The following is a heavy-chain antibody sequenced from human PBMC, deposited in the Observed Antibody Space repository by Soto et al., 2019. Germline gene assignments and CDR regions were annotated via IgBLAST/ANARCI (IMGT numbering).Heavy chain of an antibody. J-gene: IGHJ6*02. CDR3: ARDYGDYVRDYYYYYGMDV. D-gene: IGHD4-17*01. Sequence: GSSVNVSCKASGYTFTGYYMHWVRQAPGQGLEWMGWINPNSGGTNYAQKFQGWVTMTRDTSISTAYMELSRLRSDDTAVYYCARDYGDYVRDYYYYYGMDVWGQGTTVTVSS. CDR1: GYTFTGYY. V-gene: IGHV1-2*04. CDR2: INPNSGGT.